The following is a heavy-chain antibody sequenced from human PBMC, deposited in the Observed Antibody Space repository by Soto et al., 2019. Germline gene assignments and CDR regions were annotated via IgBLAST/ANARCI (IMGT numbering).Heavy chain of an antibody. J-gene: IGHJ4*02. D-gene: IGHD5-18*01. CDR2: IDPSDSRN. V-gene: IGHV5-10-1*01. CDR1: GYALTKYC. CDR3: ARRRGYSYDFDY. Sequence: PLESLNISCNDSGYALTKYCISWVRQKPGQGLEWMGRIDPSDSRNKYSPSFDVHVTISIDKSISAAFLQWSSLRASETAVYYCARRRGYSYDFDYWGQGTLVTVSS.